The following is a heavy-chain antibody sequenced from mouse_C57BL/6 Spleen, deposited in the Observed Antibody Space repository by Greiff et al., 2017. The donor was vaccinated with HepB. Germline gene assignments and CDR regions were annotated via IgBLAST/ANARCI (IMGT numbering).Heavy chain of an antibody. CDR1: GYTFTDYN. J-gene: IGHJ3*01. Sequence: EVQLQQSGPELVKPGASVKMSCKASGYTFTDYNMHWVKQSHGKSLEWIGYIKPNNGGTSYNQKFKGKATLTVNKSSSTAYMELRSLTSEDSAVYYCARPHYYGSSYWFAYWGQGTLVTVSA. CDR2: IKPNNGGT. D-gene: IGHD1-1*01. CDR3: ARPHYYGSSYWFAY. V-gene: IGHV1-22*01.